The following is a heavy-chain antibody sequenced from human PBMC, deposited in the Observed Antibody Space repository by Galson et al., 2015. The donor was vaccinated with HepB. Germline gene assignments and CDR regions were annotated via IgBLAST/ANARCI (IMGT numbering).Heavy chain of an antibody. Sequence: SLRLSCAASGLTFSSYAMHWVRQAPGKGLEWVAVISYDGSNKYYADSVKGRFTISRDNSKNTLYLQMNSLRAEDTAVYYCARGVTMKWELSTPFDYWGQGTLVTVSS. CDR1: GLTFSSYA. J-gene: IGHJ4*02. CDR3: ARGVTMKWELSTPFDY. V-gene: IGHV3-30-3*01. D-gene: IGHD1-26*01. CDR2: ISYDGSNK.